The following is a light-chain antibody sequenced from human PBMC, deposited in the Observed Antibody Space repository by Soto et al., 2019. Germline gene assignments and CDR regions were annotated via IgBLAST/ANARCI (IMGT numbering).Light chain of an antibody. J-gene: IGKJ3*01. CDR1: QSVSSSY. Sequence: EIVLTQSPGTPSLSPGERAPLSCRASQSVSSSYLAWYQQKPGQAPRLLIYAASTRAAAVPDRFTGSGSGTDFTLTISSLEPEDFAVYYCQQRSNWLFGPGTKVDIK. CDR3: QQRSNWL. CDR2: AAS. V-gene: IGKV3D-20*02.